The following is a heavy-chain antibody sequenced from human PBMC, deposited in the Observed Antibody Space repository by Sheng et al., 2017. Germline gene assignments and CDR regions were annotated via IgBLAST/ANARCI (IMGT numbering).Heavy chain of an antibody. CDR2: IVAGGETT. CDR3: AKLSGGDAYIDWLES. Sequence: EVRLLESGGDLVQPGGSLRLSCAASGLSYNTYAMSWVRQAPGKGLEWVSSIVAGGETTYYTDSVKGRFIISRDNSKRTLSLQMTGLRAEDTAVYYCAKLSGGDAYIDWLESWGQGTLVTVSS. V-gene: IGHV3-23*01. J-gene: IGHJ5*01. D-gene: IGHD2-2*01. CDR1: GLSYNTYA.